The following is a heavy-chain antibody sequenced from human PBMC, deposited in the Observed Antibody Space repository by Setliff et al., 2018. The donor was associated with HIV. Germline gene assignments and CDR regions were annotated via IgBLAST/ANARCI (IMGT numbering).Heavy chain of an antibody. Sequence: GGSLRLSCAASGFTFSNYCMNWVRQAPGKGLQWLSYISSSGDSVYGDSMKGRITISRDKANNSLYLQIHSLTAEDTAVYYCAIEDGCGGHYHSWGQGTLVTVSS. D-gene: IGHD2-21*01. CDR2: ISSSGDSV. CDR1: GFTFSNYC. J-gene: IGHJ4*02. CDR3: AIEDGCGGHYHS. V-gene: IGHV3-48*01.